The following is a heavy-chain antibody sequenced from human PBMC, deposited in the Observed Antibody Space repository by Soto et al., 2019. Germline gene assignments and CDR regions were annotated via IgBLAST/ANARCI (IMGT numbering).Heavy chain of an antibody. CDR1: GGSISSSSYY. J-gene: IGHJ5*02. CDR2: IYYSGST. Sequence: SETLSLTCTVSGGSISSSSYYWGWIRQPPGKGLEWIGSIYYSGSTYYNPSLKSRVTISVDTSKNQFSLKLSSVTAADTAVYYCARHASPRYYYDSSGHYEYNWFDPWGQGTLVTVSS. V-gene: IGHV4-39*01. CDR3: ARHASPRYYYDSSGHYEYNWFDP. D-gene: IGHD3-22*01.